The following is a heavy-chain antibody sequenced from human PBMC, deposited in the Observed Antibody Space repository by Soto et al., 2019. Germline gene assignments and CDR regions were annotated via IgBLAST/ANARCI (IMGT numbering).Heavy chain of an antibody. Sequence: GAPVKPSWKACGGGFGSCSISWVRQAPGRGREWMGGIIPIFGTANYAQKFQGRVTITADESTSTAYVELSSLRSEDTAVYDCARDGSGCDYWGQGTLVTVSS. V-gene: IGHV1-69*13. CDR1: GGGFGSCS. CDR2: IIPIFGTA. CDR3: ARDGSGCDY. D-gene: IGHD3-22*01. J-gene: IGHJ4*02.